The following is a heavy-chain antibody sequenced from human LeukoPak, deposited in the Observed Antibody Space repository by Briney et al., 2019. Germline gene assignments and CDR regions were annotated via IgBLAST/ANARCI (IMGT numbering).Heavy chain of an antibody. J-gene: IGHJ6*03. D-gene: IGHD5/OR15-5a*01. CDR3: AKDQGLPGYYYYLGV. V-gene: IGHV3-23*01. CDR2: ISGSGGSK. CDR1: GFTLSNYV. Sequence: HSGGPQRLSCAACGFTLSNYVVSWVRQAPGKGLEWVSAISGSGGSKFYADSVKGRFHITRDNYKNTLYLQMNSLIAEDTAVYYCAKDQGLPGYYYYLGVWGKGTTVTVSS.